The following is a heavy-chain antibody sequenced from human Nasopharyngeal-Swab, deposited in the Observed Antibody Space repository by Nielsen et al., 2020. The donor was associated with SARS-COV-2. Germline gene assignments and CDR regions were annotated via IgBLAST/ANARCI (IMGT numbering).Heavy chain of an antibody. CDR2: IYYSGST. V-gene: IGHV4-39*07. Sequence: SETLSLTCTVSGGSISSSSYYWGWIRQPPGQGLEWIGSIYYSGSTYYNPSLKSRVTISVDTSKNQFSLKLSSVTAADTAVYCCARERGRGGIWNYYYYYMDVWGKGTTVTVSS. CDR1: GGSISSSSYY. D-gene: IGHD3-10*01. J-gene: IGHJ6*03. CDR3: ARERGRGGIWNYYYYYMDV.